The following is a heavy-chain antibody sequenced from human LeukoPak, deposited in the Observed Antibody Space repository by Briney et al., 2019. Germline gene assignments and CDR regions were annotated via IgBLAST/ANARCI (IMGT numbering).Heavy chain of an antibody. Sequence: LSLTCSVSGYSISSGYYWGWIRQAPGKGLEWVSYISTSGDIVYYADSVKGRFTIPRDNVKKSLSLQMNSLRAEDTAVCYCARIGPATLDIWGQGTMVTVSS. CDR3: ARIGPATLDI. D-gene: IGHD2-2*01. J-gene: IGHJ3*02. CDR1: GYSISSGYY. CDR2: ISTSGDIV. V-gene: IGHV3-11*04.